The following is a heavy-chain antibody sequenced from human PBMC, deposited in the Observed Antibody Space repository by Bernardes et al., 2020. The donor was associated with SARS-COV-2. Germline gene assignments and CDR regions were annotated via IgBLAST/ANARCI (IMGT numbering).Heavy chain of an antibody. V-gene: IGHV3-72*01. CDR1: GFSFSDHY. Sequence: GWSLRLSCAASGFSFSDHYMDWVRQAPGKGLEWVGRIRNKGSNYSTKYAASVEGRFVISRDDSTKSLYLQMNSLKTEDTAIYYCAREVPKYRDSSGYAHYYYAMDVWGQGTTVTVSS. J-gene: IGHJ6*02. CDR3: AREVPKYRDSSGYAHYYYAMDV. D-gene: IGHD3-22*01. CDR2: IRNKGSNYST.